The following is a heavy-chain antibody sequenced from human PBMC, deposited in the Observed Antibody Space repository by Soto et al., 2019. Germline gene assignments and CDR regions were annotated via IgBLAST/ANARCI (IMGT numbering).Heavy chain of an antibody. J-gene: IGHJ5*02. CDR2: IYYSGST. CDR1: GGSISSGGYY. Sequence: TLSLTCTVSGGSISSGGYYWSWIRQHPGKGLEWIGYIYYSGSTYYNPSLKSRVTISVDTSKNQFSLKLSSVTAADTAVYYCARILRGYCSGGSCYYWFDPWGQGTLVTVSS. V-gene: IGHV4-31*03. CDR3: ARILRGYCSGGSCYYWFDP. D-gene: IGHD2-15*01.